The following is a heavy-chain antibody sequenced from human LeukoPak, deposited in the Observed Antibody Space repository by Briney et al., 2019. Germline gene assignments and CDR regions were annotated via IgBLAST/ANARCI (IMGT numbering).Heavy chain of an antibody. J-gene: IGHJ4*02. V-gene: IGHV3-23*01. CDR3: AKDLETINPIMD. D-gene: IGHD3-16*01. CDR2: IGGSGRSI. Sequence: PGGSLRLSCASSGFTFSSHAMSWVRQAPGKGLEWVSTIGGSGRSIFYADSVEGRFTISRDNSKYTRYLQMNSLRAEDTAVYYCAKDLETINPIMDWGQGTLVTVSS. CDR1: GFTFSSHA.